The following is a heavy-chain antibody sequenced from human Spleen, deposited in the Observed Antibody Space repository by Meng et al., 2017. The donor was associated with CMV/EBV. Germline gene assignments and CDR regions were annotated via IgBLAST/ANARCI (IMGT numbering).Heavy chain of an antibody. Sequence: GESLKISCEGSGYSFTTYHLSWVRQAPGQGLEWMGWVSAYNGATNYVQKFQGRVTMTADTSTSTAYMELRNLTSDDTAVYYCARRPGYDHHDYWGQGTLVTVSS. CDR2: VSAYNGAT. CDR3: ARRPGYDHHDY. V-gene: IGHV1-18*04. CDR1: GYSFTTYH. D-gene: IGHD2-15*01. J-gene: IGHJ4*02.